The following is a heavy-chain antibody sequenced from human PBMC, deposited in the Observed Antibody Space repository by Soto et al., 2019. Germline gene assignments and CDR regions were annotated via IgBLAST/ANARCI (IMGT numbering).Heavy chain of an antibody. CDR1: GFSFSSYS. CDR2: INQDGSEK. V-gene: IGHV3-7*05. D-gene: IGHD3-10*01. J-gene: IGHJ4*02. CDR3: TSLMVRGVMWLDY. Sequence: PGGSLRLSCAASGFSFSSYSMSWVRQAPGKGLERVANINQDGSEKYYVDSVKGRFIISRDNAENSLNLQMSSLIAGDTAVFYCTSLMVRGVMWLDYWGQGALVTVSS.